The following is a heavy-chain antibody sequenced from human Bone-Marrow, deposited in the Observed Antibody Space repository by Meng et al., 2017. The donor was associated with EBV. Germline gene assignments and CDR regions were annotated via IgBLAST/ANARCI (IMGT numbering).Heavy chain of an antibody. J-gene: IGHJ4*02. Sequence: QVRVVQSGAEVKKPGSSVKVSCKVSGGNFRISAISWLRQAPGQGLEWMGGFLPILGAPNYAQRFQDRVTITADESTSTGYMELSSLRSDDTAVYYCARESGRGYSSDYWGQGTLVTVSS. D-gene: IGHD5-18*01. V-gene: IGHV1-69*01. CDR3: ARESGRGYSSDY. CDR2: FLPILGAP. CDR1: GGNFRISA.